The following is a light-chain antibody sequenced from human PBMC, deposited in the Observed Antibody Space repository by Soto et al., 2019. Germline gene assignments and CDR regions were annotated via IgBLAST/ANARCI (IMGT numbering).Light chain of an antibody. CDR2: GAS. CDR3: QQYNNWPPIT. Sequence: DIQMTQSASPLSVSLGDRVTITCGASQTISTYLNWYQQKPVKAPKLLIYGASSLQSGVPSRFSGSGSGTDFTLTISSLQPEDFAVYYCQQYNNWPPITFGQGTRLEIK. V-gene: IGKV1-39*01. CDR1: QTISTY. J-gene: IGKJ5*01.